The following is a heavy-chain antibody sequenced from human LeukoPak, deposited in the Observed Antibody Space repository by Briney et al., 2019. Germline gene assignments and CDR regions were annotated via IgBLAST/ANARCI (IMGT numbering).Heavy chain of an antibody. CDR3: AKGIAVVPAVADY. D-gene: IGHD2-2*01. V-gene: IGHV3-7*01. J-gene: IGHJ4*02. CDR1: LFTFSNYW. Sequence: GGSLRLSCAASLFTFSNYWMSWVRQAPGKGLEWVANIKPDGSEKNYVDSVKGRFTISRDNSKNTVYLQMNSLRPEDTAVYYCAKGIAVVPAVADYWGQGTLVTVSS. CDR2: IKPDGSEK.